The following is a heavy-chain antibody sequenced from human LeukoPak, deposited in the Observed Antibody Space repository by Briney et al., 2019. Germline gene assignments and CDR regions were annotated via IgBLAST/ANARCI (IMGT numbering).Heavy chain of an antibody. Sequence: PSETLSLTCTVSGGSISTSAYHWGWTRQSPGKGLEWIGEINHSGSTNYNPSLKSRVTISVDTSKNQFSLKLSSVTAADTAVYYCARSRDKQWLVRRDFDYWGQGTLVTVSS. V-gene: IGHV4-39*07. CDR3: ARSRDKQWLVRRDFDY. D-gene: IGHD6-19*01. CDR1: GGSISTSAYH. CDR2: INHSGST. J-gene: IGHJ4*02.